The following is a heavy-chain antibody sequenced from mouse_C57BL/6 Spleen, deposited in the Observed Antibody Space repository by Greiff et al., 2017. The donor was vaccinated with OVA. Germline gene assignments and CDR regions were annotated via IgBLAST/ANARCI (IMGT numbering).Heavy chain of an antibody. Sequence: QVQLKQPGAELVRPGSSVKLSCKASGYTFTSYWMHWVKQRPIQGLEWIGNIDPSDSETHSNQKFKDKATLTVDKSSSTAYMQLSSLTSEDSAVYYCASCRSGSSYGWYFDVWGTGTTVTVSS. J-gene: IGHJ1*03. CDR3: ASCRSGSSYGWYFDV. CDR2: IDPSDSET. D-gene: IGHD1-1*01. V-gene: IGHV1-52*01. CDR1: GYTFTSYW.